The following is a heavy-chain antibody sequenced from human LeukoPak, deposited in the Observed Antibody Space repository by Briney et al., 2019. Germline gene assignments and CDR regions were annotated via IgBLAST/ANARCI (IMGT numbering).Heavy chain of an antibody. D-gene: IGHD6-13*01. CDR2: IYYSGST. J-gene: IGHJ4*02. V-gene: IGHV4-39*07. Sequence: SETLSLTCTVSGDSISSYYWGWIRQPPGKGLEWIGSIYYSGSTYYNPSLKSRVTISVDTSKNQFSLKLSSVTAADTAVYYCARFWAAARPFDYWGQGTLVTVSS. CDR3: ARFWAAARPFDY. CDR1: GDSISSYY.